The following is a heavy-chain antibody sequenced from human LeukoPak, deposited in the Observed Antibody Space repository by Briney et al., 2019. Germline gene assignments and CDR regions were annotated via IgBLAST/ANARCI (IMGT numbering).Heavy chain of an antibody. CDR3: AREYDFWSGYLGGGFDP. V-gene: IGHV4-39*07. D-gene: IGHD3-3*01. CDR1: GGSISSSSYY. Sequence: SETLSLTCTVSGGSISSSSYYWGWIRQPPGKGLEWIGSIYYSGSTYYNPSLKSRVTISVDTSKNQFSLKLSSVTAADTAVYYCAREYDFWSGYLGGGFDPWGQGTLVTVSS. CDR2: IYYSGST. J-gene: IGHJ5*02.